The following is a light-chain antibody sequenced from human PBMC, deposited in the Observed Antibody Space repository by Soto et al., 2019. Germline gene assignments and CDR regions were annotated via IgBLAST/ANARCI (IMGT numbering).Light chain of an antibody. CDR3: QQYKSWPYT. CDR1: QSISDK. J-gene: IGKJ2*01. V-gene: IGKV3-15*01. Sequence: EIVMTQSPVTLSVSPGERVTLSCRASQSISDKSAWYQQKPGQAPRLLMFGASTWATGIPARFSGSGSGTDFTLTITGLQSEDFAVYYCQQYKSWPYTFGQGTKVDIK. CDR2: GAS.